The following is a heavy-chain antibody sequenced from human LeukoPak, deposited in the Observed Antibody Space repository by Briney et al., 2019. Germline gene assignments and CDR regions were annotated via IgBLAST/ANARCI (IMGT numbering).Heavy chain of an antibody. V-gene: IGHV3-21*06. D-gene: IGHD2/OR15-2a*01. J-gene: IGHJ6*02. Sequence: PGGSLRLSCAASGFTFSLYSLHWARQAPGKGLEWVSSISSNNNYIHYADSVKGRFTISRDNAKNSLDLQMNSLRDEDTAVYYCAGQGPLSNYYYYGMDVWGQGTTVTVSS. CDR1: GFTFSLYS. CDR3: AGQGPLSNYYYYGMDV. CDR2: ISSNNNYI.